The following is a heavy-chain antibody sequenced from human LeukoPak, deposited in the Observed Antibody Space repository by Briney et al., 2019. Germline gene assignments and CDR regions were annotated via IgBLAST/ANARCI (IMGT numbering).Heavy chain of an antibody. Sequence: GGSLRLSCAASGFTFSSYAMSWVRQAPGKGLEWVSAISGSGGSTYYADSVKGRFTISRDSSKNTLYLQMNSLRAEDAAVYYCAKAPVTSCRGAYCYPFDYWGQGTLVTVSS. V-gene: IGHV3-23*01. CDR3: AKAPVTSCRGAYCYPFDY. D-gene: IGHD2-21*01. CDR2: ISGSGGST. J-gene: IGHJ4*02. CDR1: GFTFSSYA.